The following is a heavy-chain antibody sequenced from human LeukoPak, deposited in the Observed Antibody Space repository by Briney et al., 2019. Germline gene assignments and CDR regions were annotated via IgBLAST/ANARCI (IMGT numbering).Heavy chain of an antibody. J-gene: IGHJ4*02. V-gene: IGHV4-59*01. CDR3: ARAASMILPFYFDY. CDR1: DGSISPSF. Sequence: SETLSLTCIVSDGSISPSFWSWIRQPPGKGLEWIGNIDYSGSTHYNSSVKSRVTISVDRSKNQFSLNMSSVSAADTAMYYCARAASMILPFYFDYWGQGTLVTVSS. CDR2: IDYSGST. D-gene: IGHD3-22*01.